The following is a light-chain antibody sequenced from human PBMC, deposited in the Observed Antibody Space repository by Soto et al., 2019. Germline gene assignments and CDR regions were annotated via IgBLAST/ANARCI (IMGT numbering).Light chain of an antibody. CDR1: QSINNY. CDR3: QQSYSPPWT. CDR2: AAS. V-gene: IGKV1-39*01. Sequence: DIQMTQSPSSLSASVGDRVTITCRASQSINNYLNWYQQRPGKAPKLLIYAASSLQRVVPSRFSGSASGTDFTLTIISLKPEEFATYYCQQSYSPPWTFGQGTKVEIK. J-gene: IGKJ1*01.